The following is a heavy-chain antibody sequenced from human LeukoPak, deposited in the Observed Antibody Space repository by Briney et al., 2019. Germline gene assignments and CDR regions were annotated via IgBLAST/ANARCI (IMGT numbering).Heavy chain of an antibody. CDR3: ARPLMYYYGSETYFWFDP. CDR1: GFTFTTYW. Sequence: GGSLRLSCAASGFTFTTYWMGWIRQAPGKGLEWVANIKQDGSEKYYVDSVKGRFTISRDNAKNSLYLQMNSLRAEDTAMYYCARPLMYYYGSETYFWFDPWGQGTLVTVSS. CDR2: IKQDGSEK. D-gene: IGHD3-10*01. V-gene: IGHV3-7*01. J-gene: IGHJ5*02.